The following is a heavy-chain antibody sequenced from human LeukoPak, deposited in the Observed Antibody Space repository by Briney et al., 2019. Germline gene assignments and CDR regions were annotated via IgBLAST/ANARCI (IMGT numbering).Heavy chain of an antibody. CDR1: GFSFANYA. V-gene: IGHV3-23*01. J-gene: IGHJ4*02. CDR2: ISGSGGDT. CDR3: VSGPAYNNYYSDY. D-gene: IGHD4-11*01. Sequence: PGGSLRLSCATSGFSFANYAMTWVRQAPGKGLEWVSAISGSGGDTYYADSVKGRFTISRDKSKNTLSLQVNSLRADDTAVYYCVSGPAYNNYYSDYWGQGTLVTVSS.